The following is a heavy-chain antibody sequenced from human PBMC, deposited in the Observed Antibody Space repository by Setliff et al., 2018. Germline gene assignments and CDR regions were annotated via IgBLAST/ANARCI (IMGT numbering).Heavy chain of an antibody. Sequence: GASVKVSCKTSRGTFSNYAISWVRQAPGQGLEWMGGTTPIFTTANYALKFQGRVTITADESTSTAYMELSSLKSEDTAVYYCARSPFPVDTVMVTTFDSWGQGTLGTVSS. J-gene: IGHJ4*02. V-gene: IGHV1-69*13. CDR2: TTPIFTTA. CDR1: RGTFSNYA. CDR3: ARSPFPVDTVMVTTFDS. D-gene: IGHD5-18*01.